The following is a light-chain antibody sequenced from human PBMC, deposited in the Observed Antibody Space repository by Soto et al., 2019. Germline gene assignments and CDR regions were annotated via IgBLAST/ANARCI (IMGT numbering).Light chain of an antibody. CDR1: QGISSY. J-gene: IGKJ1*01. Sequence: DIQLTQSPSSLPASVGHRVFITCRVSQGISSYLNWYRHKLGIVPKILIYSASTLQSGVPPRFSASGSGTDFTLTISSLQPEDVATYYCQKYNDLPWTFGQGTKVDIK. CDR2: SAS. V-gene: IGKV1-27*01. CDR3: QKYNDLPWT.